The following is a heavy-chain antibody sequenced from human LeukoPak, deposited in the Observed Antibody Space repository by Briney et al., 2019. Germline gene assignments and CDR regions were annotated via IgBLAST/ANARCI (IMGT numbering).Heavy chain of an antibody. CDR2: ISAYNGNT. D-gene: IGHD6-6*01. V-gene: IGHV1-18*01. J-gene: IGHJ4*02. CDR1: GYTFTSYG. Sequence: ASVKVSCKASGYTFTSYGISWGRQAPGQGLEWMGWISAYNGNTKDAQKLQDRVTMTTDTSTTTAYMEVRSLTSDDTAVYYCARGSAMAQKQLVRHFDSWGQGTLVIVSS. CDR3: ARGSAMAQKQLVRHFDS.